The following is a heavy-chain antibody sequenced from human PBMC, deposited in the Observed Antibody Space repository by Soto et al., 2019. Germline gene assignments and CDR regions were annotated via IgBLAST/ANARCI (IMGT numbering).Heavy chain of an antibody. V-gene: IGHV5-10-1*01. D-gene: IGHD3-22*01. CDR1: GYSFAGYW. CDR2: IDPSDSQT. CDR3: ARQRYDSDTGPNFQYYFDS. Sequence: GESLKISCKGSGYSFAGYWLTWVRQTPGKGLEWMVRIDPSDSQTYYSPSFRGHVTISVTKSITTVFLQWSSLRASDTAMYYCARQRYDSDTGPNFQYYFDSWGQGTPVTVSS. J-gene: IGHJ4*02.